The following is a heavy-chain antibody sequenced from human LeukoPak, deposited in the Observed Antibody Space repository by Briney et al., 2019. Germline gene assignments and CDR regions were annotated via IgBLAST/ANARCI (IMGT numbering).Heavy chain of an antibody. CDR1: GFTVSSNY. J-gene: IGHJ4*02. Sequence: GGSLRLSCAASGFTVSSNYMSWVRQAPGKGLEWVSVIYSGGSTYYADSVEGRFTISRDNSKNTLYLQMNSLRAEDTAVYYCAVYVDTAMVDYWGQGTLVTVSS. V-gene: IGHV3-66*01. CDR3: AVYVDTAMVDY. CDR2: IYSGGST. D-gene: IGHD5-18*01.